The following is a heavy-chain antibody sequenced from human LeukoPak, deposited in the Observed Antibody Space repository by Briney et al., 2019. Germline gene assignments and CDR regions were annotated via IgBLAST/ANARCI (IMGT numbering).Heavy chain of an antibody. CDR1: GFTFSSYW. CDR2: IKQDGSEK. J-gene: IGHJ3*02. CDR3: AKQTPYYYDSSGHDAFDI. V-gene: IGHV3-7*03. Sequence: GGSLRLSCAASGFTFSSYWMSWVRQAPGKGLEWVANIKQDGSEKYYVDSVKGRFTISRDNAKNSLYLQMNSLRAEDTAVYYCAKQTPYYYDSSGHDAFDIWGQGTMVTVSS. D-gene: IGHD3-22*01.